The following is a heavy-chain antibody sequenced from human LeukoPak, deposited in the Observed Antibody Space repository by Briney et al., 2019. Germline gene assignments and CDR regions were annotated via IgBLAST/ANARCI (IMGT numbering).Heavy chain of an antibody. V-gene: IGHV3-7*03. J-gene: IGHJ4*02. CDR3: VRHVVGRSVTFYDGDF. CDR1: GFTFSSYY. CDR2: IKQDGTEK. D-gene: IGHD2/OR15-2a*01. Sequence: GGSLRLSCVVSGFTFSSYYMSCVRQAPGKGLEWVANIKQDGTEKNYVDSVKGRFTISRDNSKNSLYLQMDSLRAEDTAAYDCVRHVVGRSVTFYDGDFWGQGTLVLVSS.